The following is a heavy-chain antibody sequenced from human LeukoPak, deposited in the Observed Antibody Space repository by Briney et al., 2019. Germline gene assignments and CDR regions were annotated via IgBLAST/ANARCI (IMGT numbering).Heavy chain of an antibody. Sequence: SETLSLTCTVSGGSMNSYSWSWLRQPPGKGLEWIGYIYYSGSTNYSPSLKSRVTISIDTSKNQFSLQLNSVTPEDTAVYYCAREYNWNVLDYWGQGTLVTVSS. V-gene: IGHV4-59*12. CDR3: AREYNWNVLDY. CDR2: IYYSGST. D-gene: IGHD1-1*01. CDR1: GGSMNSYS. J-gene: IGHJ4*02.